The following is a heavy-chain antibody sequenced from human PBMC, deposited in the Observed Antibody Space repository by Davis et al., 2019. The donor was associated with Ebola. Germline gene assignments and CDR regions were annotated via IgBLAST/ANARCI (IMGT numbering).Heavy chain of an antibody. V-gene: IGHV3-30*02. CDR3: ARDPHHDFWSDQSANDYYGMNV. D-gene: IGHD3-3*01. Sequence: GESLKISCGASAFTFSNYGMHWVRQTPGKVLEWVAFIRHDASNMYYGDSVMGRFTISRDISDNTLYLQMNSLRPEDTAVYYCARDPHHDFWSDQSANDYYGMNVWGQGTTVTVSS. J-gene: IGHJ6*02. CDR2: IRHDASNM. CDR1: AFTFSNYG.